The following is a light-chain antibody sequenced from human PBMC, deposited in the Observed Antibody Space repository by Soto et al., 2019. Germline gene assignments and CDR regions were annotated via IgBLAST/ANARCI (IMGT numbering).Light chain of an antibody. CDR2: DAS. CDR3: GQFVSAPPRT. CDR1: QSVSSSY. Sequence: EIVLTQSPCTLSLSPGERATLSCRASQSVSSSYLAWCQQKPGQAPRLLIYDASNRATGIPARFSGSGSGTDFTLTISSLEPEDFAVYYCGQFVSAPPRTFGQGTKVDI. V-gene: IGKV3-20*01. J-gene: IGKJ1*01.